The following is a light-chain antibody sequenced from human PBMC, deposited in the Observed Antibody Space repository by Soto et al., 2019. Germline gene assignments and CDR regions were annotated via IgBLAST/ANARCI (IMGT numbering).Light chain of an antibody. CDR2: DTT. CDR1: SSKIGSNT. Sequence: QSVLTQPPSASGTPGQRVTISCSGSSSKIGSNTVNWYQQLPGTAPKLLIFDTTNRPSGVPDRFSGSRSGTSASLAITGLQAEDEADYYCQTFDSSRIGLLFGGGTKLTVL. V-gene: IGLV1-44*01. J-gene: IGLJ2*01. CDR3: QTFDSSRIGLL.